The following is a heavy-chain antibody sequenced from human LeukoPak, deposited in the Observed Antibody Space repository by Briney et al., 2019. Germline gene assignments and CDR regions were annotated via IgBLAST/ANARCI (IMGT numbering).Heavy chain of an antibody. CDR3: ARAEPRGSIWYPY. CDR1: GGSVSSSNW. D-gene: IGHD6-13*01. V-gene: IGHV4-4*02. Sequence: SETLSLTCAVSGGSVSSSNWWSWVRQSPGKGLEWIGEIYHSGSTNYNPSLKSRVTMSVDKSKNQLSLKLNSVTAADTAVYYCARAEPRGSIWYPYWGQGTLVTVSS. CDR2: IYHSGST. J-gene: IGHJ4*02.